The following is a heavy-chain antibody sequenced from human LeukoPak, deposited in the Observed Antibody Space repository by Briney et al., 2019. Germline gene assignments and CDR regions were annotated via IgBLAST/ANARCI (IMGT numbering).Heavy chain of an antibody. Sequence: GGSLRLSCAASGFTFNSYSLSWVRQAPGKGLDSVSVISGSARTTYYADSVKGRFAISRDKSTNTLFLQMNSLRAEDTAVYYCAKEAASCGGDCYGVFDYWGQGTLVTVSS. V-gene: IGHV3-23*01. CDR2: ISGSARTT. CDR1: GFTFNSYS. CDR3: AKEAASCGGDCYGVFDY. J-gene: IGHJ4*02. D-gene: IGHD2-21*02.